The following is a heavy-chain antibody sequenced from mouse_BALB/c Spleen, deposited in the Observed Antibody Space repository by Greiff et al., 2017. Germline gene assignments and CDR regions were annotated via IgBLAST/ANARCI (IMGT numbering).Heavy chain of an antibody. Sequence: EVQGVESGGGLVKPGGSLKLSCAASGFTFSSYAMSWVRQTPEKRLEWVASISSGGSTYYPDSVKGRFTISRDNARNILYLQMSSLRSEDTAMYYCARLSRYYAMDYWGQGTSVTVSS. CDR2: ISSGGST. CDR1: GFTFSSYA. J-gene: IGHJ4*01. CDR3: ARLSRYYAMDY. V-gene: IGHV5-6-5*01.